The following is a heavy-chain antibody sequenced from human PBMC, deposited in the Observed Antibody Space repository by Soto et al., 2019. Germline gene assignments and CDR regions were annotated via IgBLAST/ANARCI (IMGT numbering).Heavy chain of an antibody. Sequence: QVQLQESGPGLVKPSQTLSLTCTVSGGSISSGGYYWSWIRQHPGKGLEWIGYIYYSGSTYYNPSLKSRVTISVDTSKNQFSLKLSSVTAADTAGYYCARDRYGGSSYFDDWGQGTLVTVSS. CDR2: IYYSGST. D-gene: IGHD1-26*01. CDR3: ARDRYGGSSYFDD. J-gene: IGHJ4*02. V-gene: IGHV4-31*03. CDR1: GGSISSGGYY.